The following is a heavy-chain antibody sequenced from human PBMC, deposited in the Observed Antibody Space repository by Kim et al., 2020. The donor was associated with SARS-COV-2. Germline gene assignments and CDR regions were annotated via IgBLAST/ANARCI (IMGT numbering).Heavy chain of an antibody. CDR2: IWYDGSNK. J-gene: IGHJ6*03. CDR3: ARDAQDNYYYYYMDV. V-gene: IGHV3-33*01. Sequence: GGSLRLSCAASGFTFSSYGMHWARRAPGKGLEWVAVIWYDGSNKYYADSVKGRFTISRDNSKNTLYLQMNTLRAEDTAVYYCARDAQDNYYYYYMDVWGKGTTVTVSS. CDR1: GFTFSSYG.